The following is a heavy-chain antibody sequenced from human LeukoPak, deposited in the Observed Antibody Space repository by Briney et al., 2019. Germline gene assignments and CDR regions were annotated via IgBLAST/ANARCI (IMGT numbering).Heavy chain of an antibody. V-gene: IGHV3-23*01. CDR2: ISGSGGST. CDR1: GFTFSSYA. D-gene: IGHD6-13*01. Sequence: TGGSLRLSCAASGFTFSSYAMSWVRQAPGKGLEWVSAISGSGGSTYYADSVKGRFTISRDNSKNTLYLQMNSLRAEDTAVYYWAKGGGRGIIAAAGKVFDYWGQGTLVTVSS. CDR3: AKGGGRGIIAAAGKVFDY. J-gene: IGHJ4*02.